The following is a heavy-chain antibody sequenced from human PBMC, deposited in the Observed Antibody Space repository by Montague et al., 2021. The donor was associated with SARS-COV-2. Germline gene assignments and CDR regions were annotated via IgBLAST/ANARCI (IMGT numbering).Heavy chain of an antibody. V-gene: IGHV3-43*01. D-gene: IGHD5-24*01. CDR2: IGTAGKYT. J-gene: IGHJ4*02. CDR1: GFPFGDFT. Sequence: SLSLSFSASGFPFGDFTMHWVRQPPGKGLEWVSLIGTAGKYTNYAASVRGRFTITRDNSKNSLYLQMNSLKREDSALYYCAKDIPGYRGFDYWGQGTLVTVSS. CDR3: AKDIPGYRGFDY.